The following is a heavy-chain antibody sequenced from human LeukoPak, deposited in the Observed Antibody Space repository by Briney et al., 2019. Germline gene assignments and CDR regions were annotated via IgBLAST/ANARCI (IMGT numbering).Heavy chain of an antibody. CDR1: GYTFTGYY. CDR2: INPNSGGT. V-gene: IGHV1-2*02. D-gene: IGHD6-6*01. Sequence: ASVKVSCKASGYTFTGYYMHWVRQAPGQGLEWMGWINPNSGGTNYAQKFQGRVTMTRDTSISTAYMELSRLRSDDTAVYYCAICSSPDPSLDYWGQGTLVTVSS. J-gene: IGHJ4*02. CDR3: AICSSPDPSLDY.